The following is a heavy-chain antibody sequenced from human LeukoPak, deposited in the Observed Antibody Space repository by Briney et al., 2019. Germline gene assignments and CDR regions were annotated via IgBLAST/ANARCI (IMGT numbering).Heavy chain of an antibody. CDR2: ISGRGEIT. V-gene: IGHV3-23*01. D-gene: IGHD4/OR15-4a*01. CDR1: GMTFSAYV. Sequence: GGSLRLSCAASGMTFSAYVMSWVRQAPGKGLEWVSSISGRGEITYYADSVKGRFTISRDNSRNTLYLQMKSLRAEDTAVYYCAKAQVPDYYYMDVWGKGTTVTVSS. CDR3: AKAQVPDYYYMDV. J-gene: IGHJ6*03.